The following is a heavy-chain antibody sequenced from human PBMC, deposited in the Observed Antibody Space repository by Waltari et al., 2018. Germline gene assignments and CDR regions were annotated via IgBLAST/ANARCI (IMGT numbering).Heavy chain of an antibody. CDR1: GGSFSGYY. D-gene: IGHD6-19*01. V-gene: IGHV4-34*01. CDR3: ARGFRIAVAGILTPFDY. CDR2: INHSGST. J-gene: IGHJ4*02. Sequence: QVQLQQWGAGLLKPSETLSLTCAVYGGSFSGYYWSWIRQPPGKGLEWIGEINHSGSTNYNPSLKSRVTISGDTSKNQFSLKLSSVTAADTAVYYCARGFRIAVAGILTPFDYWGQGTLVTVSS.